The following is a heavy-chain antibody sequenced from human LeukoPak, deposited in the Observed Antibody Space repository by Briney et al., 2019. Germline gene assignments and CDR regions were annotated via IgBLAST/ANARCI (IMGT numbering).Heavy chain of an antibody. CDR1: GFTFRNYY. V-gene: IGHV3-11*04. CDR2: ISSSGDDT. D-gene: IGHD2/OR15-2a*01. J-gene: IGHJ4*02. Sequence: GGSLRLSCVVSGFTFRNYYVSWIRQAPGKGLEWVSYISSSGDDTDYADPVKGRFTISRDNAKNSVYLQMTSLRVEDTAMYYCARAFHWGQGTLVTVST. CDR3: ARAFH.